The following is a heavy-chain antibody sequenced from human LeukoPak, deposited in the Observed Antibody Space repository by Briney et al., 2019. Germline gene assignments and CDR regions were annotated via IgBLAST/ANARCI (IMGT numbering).Heavy chain of an antibody. Sequence: GGSLRLSCAASGFTFSSYAMSWVRQARGKGLEWVSAISGCGGSTYYADSVKGRFTISRDNSKNTLYLQMNSLRAEDTAVYYCAKEHRKDYGDYVDYWGQGTLVTVSS. CDR3: AKEHRKDYGDYVDY. D-gene: IGHD4-17*01. CDR2: ISGCGGST. V-gene: IGHV3-23*01. CDR1: GFTFSSYA. J-gene: IGHJ4*02.